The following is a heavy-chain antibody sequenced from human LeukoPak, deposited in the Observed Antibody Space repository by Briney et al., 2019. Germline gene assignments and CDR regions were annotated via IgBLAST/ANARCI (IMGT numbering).Heavy chain of an antibody. D-gene: IGHD6-13*01. CDR2: IIPIFGTA. CDR3: ARDQEQQLVPDYYYGMDV. CDR1: GGTFSSYA. J-gene: IGHJ6*02. Sequence: SVKVSCKASGGTFSSYAISWVRQAPGQGLEWMGGIIPIFGTANYAQKFQGRVTITADESTSTAYMELSSLRSEDTAVYYCARDQEQQLVPDYYYGMDVWGQGTTVTVSS. V-gene: IGHV1-69*01.